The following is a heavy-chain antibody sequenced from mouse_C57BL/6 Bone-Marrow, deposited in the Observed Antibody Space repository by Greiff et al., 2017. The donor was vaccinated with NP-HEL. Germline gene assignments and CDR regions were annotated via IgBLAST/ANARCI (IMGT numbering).Heavy chain of an antibody. CDR3: ARSSSGFAY. Sequence: VKLQQPGAELVKPGASVKLSCKASGYTFTSYWMHWVKQRPGQGLEWIGMIHPNSGSTNYNEKFKSKATLTVDKSSSTASMQLSSLTSEDSAVYYCARSSSGFAYWGQGTLVTVSA. V-gene: IGHV1-64*01. CDR1: GYTFTSYW. CDR2: IHPNSGST. D-gene: IGHD3-2*02. J-gene: IGHJ3*01.